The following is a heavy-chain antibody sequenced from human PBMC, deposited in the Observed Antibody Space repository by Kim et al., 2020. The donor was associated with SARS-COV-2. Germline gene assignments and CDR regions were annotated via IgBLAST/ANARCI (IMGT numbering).Heavy chain of an antibody. CDR2: ISTSSSYI. CDR3: ARGPHLMAYFDY. V-gene: IGHV3-21*01. Sequence: GGSLRLSCAASGFTFSSYSMNWVRQAPGKGLEWVSCISTSSSYIYYGDSVKGRFTISRDNAKNSLYLQMNSLRAEDTAVYYCARGPHLMAYFDY. D-gene: IGHD2-8*01. J-gene: IGHJ4*01. CDR1: GFTFSSYS.